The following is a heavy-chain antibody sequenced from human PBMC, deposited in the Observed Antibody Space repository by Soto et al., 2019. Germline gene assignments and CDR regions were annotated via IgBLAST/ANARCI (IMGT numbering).Heavy chain of an antibody. CDR3: VRDNYCSSSSCDIYILH. CDR1: GFTFSGYS. V-gene: IGHV3-21*01. CDR2: ISRGSDDI. J-gene: IGHJ1*01. Sequence: GGSLRLSCAASGFTFSGYSMNWVRQVPGKGLEWVSSISRGSDDIFYADSVKGRFITSRDNAENSLYLQMNSLRVEDTAVYYCVRDNYCSSSSCDIYILHWGQAALVTVSS. D-gene: IGHD2-2*01.